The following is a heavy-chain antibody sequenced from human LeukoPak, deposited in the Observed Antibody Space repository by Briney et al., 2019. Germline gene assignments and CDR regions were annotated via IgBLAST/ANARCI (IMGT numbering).Heavy chain of an antibody. D-gene: IGHD1-26*01. Sequence: GRSLRLSCAASGFTFSCYGMHWVRQAPGKGLEWVAVISYDGSNKYYADSVKGRFTISRDNSKNTLYLQMNSLRAEDTAVYYCAKDSGSYYFDYWGQGTLVTVSS. CDR1: GFTFSCYG. V-gene: IGHV3-30*18. J-gene: IGHJ4*02. CDR3: AKDSGSYYFDY. CDR2: ISYDGSNK.